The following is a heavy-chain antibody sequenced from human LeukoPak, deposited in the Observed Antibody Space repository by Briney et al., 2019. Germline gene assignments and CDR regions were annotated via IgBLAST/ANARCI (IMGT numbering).Heavy chain of an antibody. CDR1: GGSFSGYY. Sequence: PSGTLSLTCAVYGGSFSGYYWSWIRQPPGKGLEWIGEINHSGSTNYNPSLKSRVTISVDTSKNQFSLKLSSVTAADTAVYYCARRRMVRGPFDYWGQGTLVTVSS. J-gene: IGHJ4*02. CDR3: ARRRMVRGPFDY. V-gene: IGHV4-34*01. CDR2: INHSGST. D-gene: IGHD3-10*01.